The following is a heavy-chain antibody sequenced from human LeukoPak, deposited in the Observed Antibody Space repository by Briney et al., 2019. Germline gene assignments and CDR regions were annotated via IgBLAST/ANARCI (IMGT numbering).Heavy chain of an antibody. CDR1: GGSISSYY. CDR3: ARQPSRGIDY. V-gene: IGHV4-59*08. Sequence: SETLYLTCTVSGGSISSYYWSWIRQPPGKGLEWIGYIYYSGSTNYNPSLKSRVTISVDTSKNQFSLKLSSVTAADTAVYYCARQPSRGIDYWGQGTLVTVSS. J-gene: IGHJ4*02. D-gene: IGHD1-26*01. CDR2: IYYSGST.